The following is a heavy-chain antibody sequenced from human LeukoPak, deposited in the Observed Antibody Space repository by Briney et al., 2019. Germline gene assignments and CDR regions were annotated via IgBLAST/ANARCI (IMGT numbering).Heavy chain of an antibody. Sequence: SETLSLTCAAYGGSFSGYYWSWIRQPPGKGLEWIGEINHSGSTNYNPPLKSRVTISVDTSKNQFSLKLSSVTAADTAVYYCARAPSYNNVPWGQGTLVTVSS. J-gene: IGHJ5*02. CDR2: INHSGST. D-gene: IGHD3-10*01. CDR1: GGSFSGYY. V-gene: IGHV4-34*01. CDR3: ARAPSYNNVP.